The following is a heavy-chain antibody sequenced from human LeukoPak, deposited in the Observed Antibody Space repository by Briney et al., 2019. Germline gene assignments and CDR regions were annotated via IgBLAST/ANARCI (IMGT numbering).Heavy chain of an antibody. J-gene: IGHJ3*02. V-gene: IGHV4-61*01. D-gene: IGHD3-22*01. Sequence: SETLSLTCTVSGGSISSSSYYWSWIRQPPGKGLEWIGYIYYSGSTNYNPSLKSRVTISVDTSKNQFSLKLSSVTAADTAVYYCARAEGDSSGYEDRDAFDIWGQGTMVTVSS. CDR3: ARAEGDSSGYEDRDAFDI. CDR1: GGSISSSSYY. CDR2: IYYSGST.